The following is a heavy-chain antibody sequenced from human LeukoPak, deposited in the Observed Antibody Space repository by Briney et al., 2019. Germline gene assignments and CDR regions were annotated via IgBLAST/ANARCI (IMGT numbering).Heavy chain of an antibody. CDR1: GGSISSDY. J-gene: IGHJ6*03. CDR3: ARTTMVRGTYYLDI. CDR2: IYNIGYT. V-gene: IGHV4-59*01. D-gene: IGHD3-10*01. Sequence: SQTLSLTCTLSGGSISSDYSSWVRQPPGKGLEWVGWIYNIGYTNYNPSLKSRVTISVDTSKNQFSLTLSSVTAADTAVYYYARTTMVRGTYYLDIWGKGTTVTISS.